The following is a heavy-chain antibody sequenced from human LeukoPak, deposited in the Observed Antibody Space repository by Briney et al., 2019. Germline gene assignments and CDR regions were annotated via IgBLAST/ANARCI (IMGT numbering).Heavy chain of an antibody. CDR1: GGSISSGSYY. J-gene: IGHJ4*02. D-gene: IGHD6-19*01. V-gene: IGHV4-61*02. Sequence: SQTLSLTCTVSGGSISSGSYYWSWIRQPAGKGLEWIGRIYTSGSINYNPSPKSRVTISGDMSKNQFSLKLSSVTAADTAVYYCARDIGWIDYWGQGTLVTVSS. CDR3: ARDIGWIDY. CDR2: IYTSGSI.